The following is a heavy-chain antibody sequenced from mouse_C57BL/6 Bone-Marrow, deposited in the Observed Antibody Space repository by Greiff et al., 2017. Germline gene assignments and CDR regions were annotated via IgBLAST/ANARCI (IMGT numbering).Heavy chain of an antibody. Sequence: QVQLKESGAELVRPGASVTLSCKASGYTFTDYEMHWVKQTPVHGLEWIGAIDPETGGTAYNQKFKGKAILTADKSSSTAYMELRSLTSEDSAVYYCTRRDGYYGDYWGQGTLVTVSA. J-gene: IGHJ3*01. CDR2: IDPETGGT. CDR1: GYTFTDYE. D-gene: IGHD2-3*01. CDR3: TRRDGYYGDY. V-gene: IGHV1-15*01.